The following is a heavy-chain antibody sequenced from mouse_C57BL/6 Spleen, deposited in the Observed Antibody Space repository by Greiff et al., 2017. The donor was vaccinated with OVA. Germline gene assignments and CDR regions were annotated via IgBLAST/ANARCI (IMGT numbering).Heavy chain of an antibody. D-gene: IGHD3-3*01. V-gene: IGHV1-15*01. J-gene: IGHJ2*01. CDR3: TRGLDY. CDR2: IDPETGGT. Sequence: ESGAELVRPGASVTLSCKASGYTFTDYEMHWVKQTPVHGLEWIGAIDPETGGTAYNQKFKGKAILTADKSSSTAYMELRSLTAEDSAVYYCTRGLDYWGQGTTLTVSS. CDR1: GYTFTDYE.